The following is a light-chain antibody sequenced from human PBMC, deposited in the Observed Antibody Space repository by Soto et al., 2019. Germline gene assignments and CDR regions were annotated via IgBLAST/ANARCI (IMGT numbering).Light chain of an antibody. J-gene: IGLJ1*01. CDR1: SSDVGGYTY. Sequence: QSVLTQPASVSGSPGQSITISCAGTSSDVGGYTYVSWYQQHPGKAPKLMIYDVSNRPSGVSNRFSGSKSGNTASLTISRLQAEDEADYYCTSYTSSSTPYVFGGGTKGTVL. CDR3: TSYTSSSTPYV. CDR2: DVS. V-gene: IGLV2-14*01.